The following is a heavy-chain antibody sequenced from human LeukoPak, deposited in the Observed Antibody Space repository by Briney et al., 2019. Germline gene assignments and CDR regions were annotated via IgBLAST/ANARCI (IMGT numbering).Heavy chain of an antibody. CDR3: ARDRRRYSRSHGQTTWFDP. CDR2: ISAYNGNT. Sequence: GASVKVSCKASGYTFTSYGISWVRQAPGQGLEWMGWISAYNGNTNYAQKLQGRVTMTTDTSTSTAYMELRSLRSDDTAVYYCARDRRRYSRSHGQTTWFDPWGQGTLVTVSS. V-gene: IGHV1-18*01. J-gene: IGHJ5*02. D-gene: IGHD6-6*01. CDR1: GYTFTSYG.